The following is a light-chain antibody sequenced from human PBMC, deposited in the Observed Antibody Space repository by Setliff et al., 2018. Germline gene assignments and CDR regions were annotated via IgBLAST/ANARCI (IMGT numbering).Light chain of an antibody. Sequence: QSALAQPASVSGSPGQSITISCTGTASDVGAYNFVSWYQQHPGKAPNLMIYDVDNRPSGVSNRFSGSKSGNTASLTISGLQAEDEADYYCCSHTRSSTWVFGGGTQLTVL. CDR3: CSHTRSSTWV. J-gene: IGLJ3*02. CDR1: ASDVGAYNF. V-gene: IGLV2-14*01. CDR2: DVD.